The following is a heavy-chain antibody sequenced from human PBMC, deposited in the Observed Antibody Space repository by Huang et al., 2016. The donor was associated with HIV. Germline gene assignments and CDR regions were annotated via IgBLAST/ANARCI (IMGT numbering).Heavy chain of an antibody. J-gene: IGHJ4*02. CDR3: ARRSVVTNYYFDS. Sequence: QVQLVQSGAEVKKPGASVKVACRTSGYSFTSYYMHWVRQAPGQGLEWMGRISPRGGGTNEAQKVQGRGTMTSETSTSTGYMELSSLRAEDTAIYYCARRSVVTNYYFDSWGQGTLVTVSS. V-gene: IGHV1-46*01. CDR2: ISPRGGGT. D-gene: IGHD4-17*01. CDR1: GYSFTSYY.